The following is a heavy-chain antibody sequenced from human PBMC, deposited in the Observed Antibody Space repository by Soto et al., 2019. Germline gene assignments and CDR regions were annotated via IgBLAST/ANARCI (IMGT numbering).Heavy chain of an antibody. V-gene: IGHV6-1*01. CDR1: GDSVSSNSAA. J-gene: IGHJ4*02. CDR3: ARGIVAYCGGDCSNPYYFDY. CDR2: TYYRSKWYN. Sequence: SQTLSLTCAISGDSVSSNSAAWNWIRQSPSRGLGWLGRTYYRSKWYNDYAVSVKSRITINPDTSKNQFSLQLNSVTPEDTAVYYCARGIVAYCGGDCSNPYYFDYWGQGTLVTVSS. D-gene: IGHD2-21*02.